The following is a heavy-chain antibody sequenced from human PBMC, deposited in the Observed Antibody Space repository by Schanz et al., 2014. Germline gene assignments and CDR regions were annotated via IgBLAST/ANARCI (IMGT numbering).Heavy chain of an antibody. J-gene: IGHJ4*02. CDR1: GFNFKAYA. Sequence: EAQLLESGGGLVQPGGSLRLSCAASGFNFKAYAMTWVRQAPGKGLDWVSAISGSGSSTYYADSVKGRFTISRENSKSILYLQMNSLRAEDTAVYYCAKAGSGWSTAGYYYWGQGTLVAVSS. CDR3: AKAGSGWSTAGYYY. CDR2: ISGSGSST. V-gene: IGHV3-23*01. D-gene: IGHD6-19*01.